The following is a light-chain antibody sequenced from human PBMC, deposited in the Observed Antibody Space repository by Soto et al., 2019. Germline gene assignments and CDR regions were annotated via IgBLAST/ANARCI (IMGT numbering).Light chain of an antibody. CDR1: QSVSSSQ. CDR2: AAS. J-gene: IGKJ4*01. Sequence: EVVLTQSPGTLSLSPGERATLSCRASQSVSSSQLTWLQQKPGQAPRLLIYAASNRAAGIPDRFSGSGSGTVFTLTISRLEPEDFVVYYCQQYGIGPFTLRGGTKVDI. V-gene: IGKV3-20*01. CDR3: QQYGIGPFT.